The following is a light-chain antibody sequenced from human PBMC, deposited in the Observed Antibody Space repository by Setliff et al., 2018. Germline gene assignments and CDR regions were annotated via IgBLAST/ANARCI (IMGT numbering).Light chain of an antibody. CDR1: GIDVSGYNY. CDR3: SSYAGSNNFV. V-gene: IGLV2-8*01. Sequence: ALAQPPSASGSPGQSVTISCAGTGIDVSGYNYVSWYQQHPGKAPQLIIYDVTKRPSGVPDRFSGSKSGNTASLTVSGLQADDEADYYCSSYAGSNNFVFGTGTKVTVL. J-gene: IGLJ1*01. CDR2: DVT.